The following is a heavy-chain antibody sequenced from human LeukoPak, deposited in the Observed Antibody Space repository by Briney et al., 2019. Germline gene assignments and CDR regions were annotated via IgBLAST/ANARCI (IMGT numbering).Heavy chain of an antibody. CDR2: ISGSGGST. CDR3: AKVSPDYCSSTSCYMGNFDY. V-gene: IGHV3-23*01. Sequence: GGSLRLSCAASGFTFSSYAMSWVRQAPGKGLEWVSAISGSGGSTYYADSVKGRFTISRDNAKNSLYLQMNSLRAEDTALYYCAKVSPDYCSSTSCYMGNFDYWGQGTLVTVSS. J-gene: IGHJ4*02. CDR1: GFTFSSYA. D-gene: IGHD2-2*02.